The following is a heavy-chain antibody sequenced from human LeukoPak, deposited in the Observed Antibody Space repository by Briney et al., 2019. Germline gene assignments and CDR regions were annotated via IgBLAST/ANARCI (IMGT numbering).Heavy chain of an antibody. CDR3: ARDNGITGTTDIPFDY. V-gene: IGHV1-2*02. Sequence: ASVKVSCKASGYTFTGYYMRWVRQAPGQGLEWMGWINPNSGGTNYAQKFQGRVTMTRDTSISTAYMELSRLRSDDTAVYYCARDNGITGTTDIPFDYWGQGTLVTVSS. D-gene: IGHD1-7*01. CDR2: INPNSGGT. CDR1: GYTFTGYY. J-gene: IGHJ4*02.